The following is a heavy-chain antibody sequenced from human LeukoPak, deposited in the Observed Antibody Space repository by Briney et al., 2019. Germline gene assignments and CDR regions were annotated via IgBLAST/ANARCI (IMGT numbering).Heavy chain of an antibody. J-gene: IGHJ4*02. V-gene: IGHV1-3*01. CDR1: GYTFTSYT. CDR2: INPGNGHT. D-gene: IGHD2-2*01. CDR3: ARDIFGSSRPSEF. Sequence: ASVKVSCKASGYTFTSYTIQWVRQAPGQRLEWMGWINPGNGHTKSSEKFQGRVTFTSDTSASTGYMELSRLRSDDTAVYYCARDIFGSSRPSEFWGQGTLVTVSS.